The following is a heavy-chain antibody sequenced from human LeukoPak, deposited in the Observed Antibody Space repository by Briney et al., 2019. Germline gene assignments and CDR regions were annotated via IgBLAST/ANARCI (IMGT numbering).Heavy chain of an antibody. CDR1: GFTFSAYA. D-gene: IGHD1-1*01. J-gene: IGHJ4*02. CDR3: VKITSVTGGDC. Sequence: GGFLRLSCSASGFTFSAYAMYWVRQAPGKGLEYVSGISSNGGSSFYSDPVKGRFTISRDNSKNTLYLQMSSLRAEDTAVYYCVKITSVTGGDCWGQGTRLTVSS. CDR2: ISSNGGSS. V-gene: IGHV3-64D*09.